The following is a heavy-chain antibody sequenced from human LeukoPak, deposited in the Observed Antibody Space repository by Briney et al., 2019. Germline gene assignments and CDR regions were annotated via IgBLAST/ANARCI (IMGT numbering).Heavy chain of an antibody. J-gene: IGHJ4*02. CDR1: GFTFSSNA. CDR3: ARGWVDSYGHITDFDY. V-gene: IGHV3-21*01. CDR2: ISSGSSYI. Sequence: PGGSLRLSCAASGFTFSSNAMHWVRPAPGKGLEWISSISSGSSYIYYADSVKGRFTISRDNAKNSLYLQMNSLRAEDTAVYFCARGWVDSYGHITDFDYWGQGTLLTVSS. D-gene: IGHD5-18*01.